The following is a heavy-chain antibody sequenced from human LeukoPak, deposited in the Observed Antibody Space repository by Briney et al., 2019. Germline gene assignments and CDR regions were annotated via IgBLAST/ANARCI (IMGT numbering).Heavy chain of an antibody. CDR2: ISAYNGNT. CDR1: GYTFASYG. D-gene: IGHD1-1*01. V-gene: IGHV1-18*01. CDR3: ARVDLQLDTFDY. J-gene: IGHJ4*02. Sequence: GASVKVSCKASGYTFASYGISWVRQAPGQGLEWMGWISAYNGNTSYAQKLQGRVTMTTDTSTSTAYMELRSLRSDDTAVYYCARVDLQLDTFDYWGQGTLVTVSS.